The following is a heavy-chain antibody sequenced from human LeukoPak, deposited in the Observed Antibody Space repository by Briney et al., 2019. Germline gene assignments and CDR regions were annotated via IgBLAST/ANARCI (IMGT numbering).Heavy chain of an antibody. V-gene: IGHV3-30-3*02. Sequence: GGSLRLSCAASGFTFSSYAMHWVRQAPGKGLEWVAVISYDGSNKYYADSVKGRFTISRDNAKNSLYLQMNSLRAEDTAVYYCAKSLRITIFGVVVDYWGQGTLVTVSS. CDR3: AKSLRITIFGVVVDY. CDR1: GFTFSSYA. D-gene: IGHD3-3*01. J-gene: IGHJ4*02. CDR2: ISYDGSNK.